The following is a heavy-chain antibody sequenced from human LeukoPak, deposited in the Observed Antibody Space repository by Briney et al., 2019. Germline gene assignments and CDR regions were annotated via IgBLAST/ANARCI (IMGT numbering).Heavy chain of an antibody. CDR1: GFKFTNFN. D-gene: IGHD2-2*02. CDR2: IIPIFGTA. V-gene: IGHV1-69*13. CDR3: AGYCSSTSCYTRGIFDY. Sequence: SVKVSCKASGFKFTNFNFNWVRQAPGQGLEWMGGIIPIFGTANYAQKFQGRVTITADESTSTAYMELSSLRSEDTAVYYCAGYCSSTSCYTRGIFDYWGQGTLVTVSS. J-gene: IGHJ4*02.